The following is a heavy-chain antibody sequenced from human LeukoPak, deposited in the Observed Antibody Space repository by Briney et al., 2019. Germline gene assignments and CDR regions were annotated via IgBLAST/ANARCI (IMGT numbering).Heavy chain of an antibody. V-gene: IGHV4-34*01. Sequence: SETLSLTCGVYDGSFSSYYWSWIRQPPGKGLEWIGEINHSGSTNYNPSLKSRLTISVDTSKNQFSLKLTSVTAADTAVYYCARGPSSGWYVPFDSWGQGILVTVSS. D-gene: IGHD6-19*01. CDR2: INHSGST. CDR1: DGSFSSYY. J-gene: IGHJ4*02. CDR3: ARGPSSGWYVPFDS.